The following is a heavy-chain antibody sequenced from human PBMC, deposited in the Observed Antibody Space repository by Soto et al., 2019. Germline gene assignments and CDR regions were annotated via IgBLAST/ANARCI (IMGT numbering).Heavy chain of an antibody. V-gene: IGHV3-23*01. D-gene: IGHD3-10*01. CDR2: VNNGGGGT. CDR1: GFTFSNYA. Sequence: EVLLLDSGGGLVQPGGSLRLSCAASGFTFSNYAMTWVSQAPGKGPEWISTVNNGGGGTYYADSVKGSFTISRDNSKNTLYLQLSSLRAEDTAVYSCAKESLGRGIDYWGQGILVSVSS. CDR3: AKESLGRGIDY. J-gene: IGHJ4*02.